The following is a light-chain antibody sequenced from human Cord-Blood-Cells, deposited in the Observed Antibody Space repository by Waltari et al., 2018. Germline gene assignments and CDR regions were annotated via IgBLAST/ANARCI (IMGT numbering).Light chain of an antibody. Sequence: SSELTQDPAVSVALGQTVRITCQGDSLRSYYASWYQQKPGQAPVLVIYGKNNRPSGIPDRFYGSSSGNTASLTITGAQAEDEADYYCNSRDSSGNHLNWVFGGGTKLTVL. CDR2: GKN. V-gene: IGLV3-19*01. J-gene: IGLJ3*02. CDR3: NSRDSSGNHLNWV. CDR1: SLRSYY.